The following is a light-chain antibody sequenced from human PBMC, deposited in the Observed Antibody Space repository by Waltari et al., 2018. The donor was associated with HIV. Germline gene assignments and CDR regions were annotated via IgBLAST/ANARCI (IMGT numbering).Light chain of an antibody. CDR3: QQYGSSRGT. V-gene: IGKV3-20*01. Sequence: ELVLTQSPGTLSLSPGERATLSCRASQSVSSSYLAWFQQKPGQAPRLPIYGASSRATDIPDRFSGSGSGTNFTLTISRLEPEDFAVYYCQQYGSSRGTFGQGTKVEIK. CDR2: GAS. J-gene: IGKJ1*01. CDR1: QSVSSSY.